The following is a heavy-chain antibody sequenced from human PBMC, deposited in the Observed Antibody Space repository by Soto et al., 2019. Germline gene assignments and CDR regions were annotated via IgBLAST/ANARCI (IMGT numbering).Heavy chain of an antibody. J-gene: IGHJ4*02. CDR2: IYYSGST. D-gene: IGHD4-17*01. V-gene: IGHV4-59*01. CDR3: ARARAVTNGIDY. Sequence: SETLSPTCTVSGGSISSYYWSWIRQPPGKGLEWIGYIYYSGSTNYNPSLKSRVTISVDTSKNQFSLKLSSVTAADTAVYYCARARAVTNGIDYWGQGTLVTVSS. CDR1: GGSISSYY.